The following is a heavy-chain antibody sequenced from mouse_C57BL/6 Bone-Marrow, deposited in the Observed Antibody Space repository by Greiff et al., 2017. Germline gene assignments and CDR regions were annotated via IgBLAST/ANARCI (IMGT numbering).Heavy chain of an antibody. J-gene: IGHJ1*03. CDR1: GFTFSSYA. CDR2: ISDGGSYT. CDR3: ARDRGTIVTPSYWYFDV. D-gene: IGHD2-5*01. V-gene: IGHV5-4*01. Sequence: DVHLVESGGGLVKPGGSLKLSCAASGFTFSSYAMSWVRQTPEKRLAWVATISDGGSYTYYPDNVKGRFTISRDNAKNNLYLQMSHLKSEDTAMYYCARDRGTIVTPSYWYFDVWGTGTTVTVSS.